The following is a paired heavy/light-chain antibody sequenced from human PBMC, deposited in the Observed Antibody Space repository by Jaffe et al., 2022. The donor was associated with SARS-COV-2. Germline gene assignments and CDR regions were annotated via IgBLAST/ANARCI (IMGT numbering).Heavy chain of an antibody. CDR2: IYYSGAT. CDR1: SSRTYY. J-gene: IGHJ5*01. V-gene: IGHV4-39*01. Sequence: QLHLQESGPGLVKPSETLSLSCTVSSRTYYLGWFRQSPGKGLEWIGSIYYSGATYYDPSLKSRVTMSVDTSKNLFSLEVTSVTAADTAVYYCARQNVLGSWFDSWGQGTLVTVSS. D-gene: IGHD3-16*01. CDR3: ARQNVLGSWFDS.
Light chain of an antibody. CDR3: QQYYNTPYT. J-gene: IGKJ2*01. CDR1: QNVLYSANNKNY. CDR2: WAS. Sequence: DIVMTQSPEFLAVSLGERATINCKSSQNVLYSANNKNYLAWYQQKPGQPPKLLIYWASTRESGVPDRFSGSGSGTDFTLTISSLQAEDVAVYYCQQYYNTPYTFGQGTKLEIK. V-gene: IGKV4-1*01.